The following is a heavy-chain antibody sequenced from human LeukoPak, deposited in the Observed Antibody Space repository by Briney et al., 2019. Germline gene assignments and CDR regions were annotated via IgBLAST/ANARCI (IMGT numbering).Heavy chain of an antibody. J-gene: IGHJ4*02. V-gene: IGHV4-59*02. D-gene: IGHD3-10*01. CDR1: GGSVSNYY. CDR3: AKDRLVSGSGTSFDS. Sequence: SETLSLTCTVSGGSVSNYYWSWIRQSPGKGLEWIGYIYYTETSYNPSLKSRVTISADTSKNQFSLKLYSVTAADTAVYYCAKDRLVSGSGTSFDSWGQGTLVSVSS. CDR2: IYYTET.